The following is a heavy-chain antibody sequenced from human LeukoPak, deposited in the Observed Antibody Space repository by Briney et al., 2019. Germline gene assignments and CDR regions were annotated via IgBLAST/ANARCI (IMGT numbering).Heavy chain of an antibody. J-gene: IGHJ6*03. V-gene: IGHV3-20*04. CDR2: INWNGGST. Sequence: GGSLRLSCAASGYTFDDYGMSWVRQAPGKGLEWVSGINWNGGSTGYADSVKGRFTISRDNAKNSLYLQMNSLRAEDTALYYCARGGITIFGVVSYMDVWGKGTTVTVSS. D-gene: IGHD3-3*01. CDR3: ARGGITIFGVVSYMDV. CDR1: GYTFDDYG.